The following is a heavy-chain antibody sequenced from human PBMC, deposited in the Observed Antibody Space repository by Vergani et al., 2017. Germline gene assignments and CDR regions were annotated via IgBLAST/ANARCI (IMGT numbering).Heavy chain of an antibody. D-gene: IGHD3-16*02. CDR2: IYYSGRT. V-gene: IGHV4-39*07. J-gene: IGHJ4*02. Sequence: QLQLQESGPGLVKPSETLSLTCTVSGGSISSSSYYWGWIRQPXGKGLEWIGSIYYSGRTYYNPSLKSRVTISVDTSKNQFSLKLSSVTAADTAVYYCAREKYYDYVWGGYRPPPDYWGQGTLVTVSS. CDR1: GGSISSSSYY. CDR3: AREKYYDYVWGGYRPPPDY.